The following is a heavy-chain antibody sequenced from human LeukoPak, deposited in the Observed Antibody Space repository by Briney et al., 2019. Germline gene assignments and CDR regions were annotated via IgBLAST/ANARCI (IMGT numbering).Heavy chain of an antibody. J-gene: IGHJ4*02. CDR1: GFTFSSYA. CDR3: ARGVGATWGFDY. CDR2: ISYDGSNK. D-gene: IGHD1-26*01. V-gene: IGHV3-30-3*01. Sequence: PGRSLRLSCAASGFTFSSYAMHWVRQAPGKGLEWVAVISYDGSNKYYADSVKGRFTISRDNSKNTLYLQMNSLRAEDTAVYYCARGVGATWGFDYWGQGTLVTVSS.